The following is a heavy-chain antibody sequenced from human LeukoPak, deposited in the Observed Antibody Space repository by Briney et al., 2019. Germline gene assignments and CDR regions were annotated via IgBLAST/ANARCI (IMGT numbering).Heavy chain of an antibody. CDR2: ISGSGGTT. D-gene: IGHD6-19*01. CDR1: GFTFSSYA. J-gene: IGHJ6*02. Sequence: PGGSLRLSCAASGFTFSSYAMSWVRQAPGKGLEWVSAISGSGGTTYYADSVRGRFTISRDNSKNTLGLQMNGLSLGDTAVYYCVRIAVPQYYYGMDVWGQGATVTVSS. V-gene: IGHV3-23*01. CDR3: VRIAVPQYYYGMDV.